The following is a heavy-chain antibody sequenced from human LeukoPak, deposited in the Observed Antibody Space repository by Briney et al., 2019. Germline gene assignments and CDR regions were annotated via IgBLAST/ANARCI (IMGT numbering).Heavy chain of an antibody. V-gene: IGHV1-46*01. J-gene: IGHJ6*02. Sequence: GASVKVSCKASGYTFTSYYMHWVRQAPGQGLERMGIINPSGGSTSYAQKFQGRVTMTRDTSTGTVYMELSSLRSEDTAVYYCARDISRLGDSSGDYYYYYGMDVWGQGTTVTVSS. D-gene: IGHD3-22*01. CDR2: INPSGGST. CDR3: ARDISRLGDSSGDYYYYYGMDV. CDR1: GYTFTSYY.